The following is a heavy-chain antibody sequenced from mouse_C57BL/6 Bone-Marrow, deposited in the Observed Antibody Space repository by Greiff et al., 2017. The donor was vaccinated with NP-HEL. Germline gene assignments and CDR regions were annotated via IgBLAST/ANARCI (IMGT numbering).Heavy chain of an antibody. D-gene: IGHD1-1*01. J-gene: IGHJ1*03. CDR1: GYSITSGYY. CDR3: AREITTVVARYWYFDV. Sequence: EVQLQESGPGLVKPSQSLSLTCSVTGYSITSGYYWNWIRQFPGNKLEWMGYISYDGSNNYNPSLKNRISITRDTSKNQFFLKLNSVTTEDTATYYCAREITTVVARYWYFDVWGTGTTVTVSS. V-gene: IGHV3-6*01. CDR2: ISYDGSN.